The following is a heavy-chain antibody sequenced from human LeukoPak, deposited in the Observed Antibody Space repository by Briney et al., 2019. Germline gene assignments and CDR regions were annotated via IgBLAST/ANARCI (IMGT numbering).Heavy chain of an antibody. J-gene: IGHJ4*02. Sequence: GGSLRLSCAASGFTFSNAWMSWVRQAPGKGLEWVGRIKSKTDGGTTDYAAPVKGRFTISRDDSKNTLYLQMNSLKTEDTAVYYCTTGGTYYYDSSDGDYWGQGTLVTVSS. CDR2: IKSKTDGGTT. CDR3: TTGGTYYYDSSDGDY. V-gene: IGHV3-15*01. CDR1: GFTFSNAW. D-gene: IGHD3-22*01.